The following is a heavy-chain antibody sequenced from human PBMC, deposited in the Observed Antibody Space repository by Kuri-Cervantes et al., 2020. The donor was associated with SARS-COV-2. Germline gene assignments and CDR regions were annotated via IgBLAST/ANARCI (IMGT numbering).Heavy chain of an antibody. J-gene: IGHJ5*02. D-gene: IGHD3-22*01. V-gene: IGHV3-33*01. CDR2: IWYEGINK. CDR3: VTYSNIGHNGMRSCNYGYCDP. Sequence: SLSLSCAASGVTFSIYAMHWVRRAPGKGLEWVAVIWYEGINKYYADSGKSRFTISRDKSKNTLYLQMNSLRTEDTAVYYCVTYSNIGHNGMRSCNYGYCDPWGQGTLVTVSS. CDR1: GVTFSIYA.